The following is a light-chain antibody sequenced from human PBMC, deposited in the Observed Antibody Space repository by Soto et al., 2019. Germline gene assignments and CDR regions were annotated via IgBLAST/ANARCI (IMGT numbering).Light chain of an antibody. Sequence: QSALTQPASVSGSPGQSITISCTGTSSDVGGYNFVSWYQQHPGKAPKLMIYEVTYRPSGISNRFSGSKSGSTASLTISGLQAEDEADYYCSSYTRRNTLAFGGGTKPTVL. V-gene: IGLV2-14*01. CDR1: SSDVGGYNF. CDR3: SSYTRRNTLA. CDR2: EVT. J-gene: IGLJ2*01.